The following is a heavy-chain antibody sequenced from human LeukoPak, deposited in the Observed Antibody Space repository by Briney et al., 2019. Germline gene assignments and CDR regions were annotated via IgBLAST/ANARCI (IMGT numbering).Heavy chain of an antibody. J-gene: IGHJ4*02. D-gene: IGHD3/OR15-3a*01. CDR1: GGSISSGSYY. CDR3: ARDQGWTHFDY. CDR2: IYTSGST. V-gene: IGHV4-61*02. Sequence: PSQTLSLTCTVSGGSISSGSYYWSWIRQPAGKGLEWIGRIYTSGSTNYNPSLKSRVTISVDTSKNQFSLKLSSVTAADTAVYYCARDQGWTHFDYWGQGTLVTVSS.